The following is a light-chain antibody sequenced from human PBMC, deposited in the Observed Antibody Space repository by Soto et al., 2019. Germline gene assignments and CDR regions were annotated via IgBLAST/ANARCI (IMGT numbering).Light chain of an antibody. CDR2: DSS. Sequence: DILLTQSPPSLSASVGDRVTITCRASQSIARHLNWYQQKPGQAPKVLIYDSSNLESGVPSRFSGGGSGTDFTLTISSLQTEDFATYYCQQSLNTPRTFGQWTKVEI. J-gene: IGKJ1*01. CDR3: QQSLNTPRT. CDR1: QSIARH. V-gene: IGKV1-39*01.